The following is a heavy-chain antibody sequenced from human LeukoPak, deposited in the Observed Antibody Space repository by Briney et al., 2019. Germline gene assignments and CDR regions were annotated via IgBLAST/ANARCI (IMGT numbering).Heavy chain of an antibody. V-gene: IGHV3-13*01. D-gene: IGHD3-22*01. J-gene: IGHJ3*02. CDR2: IGTAGDT. Sequence: TGGSLRLSCAASGFTFSSYDMHWVRQATGKGLEWVSAIGTAGDTYYPGSVKGRFTISRENAKNSLYLQMNSLRAGDTAVYYCARGLRAYYDSSGYPGGDAFDIWGQGTMVTVSS. CDR1: GFTFSSYD. CDR3: ARGLRAYYDSSGYPGGDAFDI.